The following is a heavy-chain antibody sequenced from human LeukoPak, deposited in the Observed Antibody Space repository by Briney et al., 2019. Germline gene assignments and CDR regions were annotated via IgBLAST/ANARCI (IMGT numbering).Heavy chain of an antibody. CDR3: TRDSSGYDWFYDY. D-gene: IGHD5-12*01. Sequence: PSETLSLTCTVPGGSIKSGSYYWSWIRQPAGKGLEWIGRISSSGSTNYNPSLKSRVTMSVDTSKNQFSLMLSSVTAADTAVYYCTRDSSGYDWFYDYWGQGTLVTVSS. CDR1: GGSIKSGSYY. CDR2: ISSSGST. V-gene: IGHV4-61*02. J-gene: IGHJ4*02.